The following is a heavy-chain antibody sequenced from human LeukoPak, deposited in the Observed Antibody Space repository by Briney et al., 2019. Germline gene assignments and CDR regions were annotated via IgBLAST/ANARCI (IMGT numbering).Heavy chain of an antibody. CDR2: FDPEDGET. CDR1: GYTLTELS. V-gene: IGHV1-24*01. CDR3: ATWGSSLALYWFDP. Sequence: GASVKVFCKVSGYTLTELSMHWVRQAPGKGLEWMGGFDPEDGETIYAQKFQGRVTMTEDTSTDTAYMELSSLRSEDTAVYYCATWGSSLALYWFDPWGQGTLVTVSS. D-gene: IGHD6-6*01. J-gene: IGHJ5*02.